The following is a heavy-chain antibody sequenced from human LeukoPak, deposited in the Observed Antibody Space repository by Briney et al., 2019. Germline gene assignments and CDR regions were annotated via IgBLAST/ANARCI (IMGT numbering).Heavy chain of an antibody. CDR2: INPNSGGT. CDR3: AREFIAVAGTVYYYYGMDV. J-gene: IGHJ6*02. V-gene: IGHV1-2*02. CDR1: GYTFTGYY. Sequence: GASVKVSCKASGYTFTGYYMHWVRQAPGQGLEWMGWINPNSGGTNYAQKLQGRVTMTTDTSTSTAYMELRSLRSDDTAVYYCAREFIAVAGTVYYYYGMDVWGQGTTVTVSS. D-gene: IGHD6-19*01.